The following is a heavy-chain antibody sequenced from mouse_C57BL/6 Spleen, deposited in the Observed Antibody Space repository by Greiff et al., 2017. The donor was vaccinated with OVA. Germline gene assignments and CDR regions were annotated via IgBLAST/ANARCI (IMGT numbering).Heavy chain of an antibody. CDR1: GYTFTSYG. J-gene: IGHJ2*01. CDR3: AIMCQWGGFGY. V-gene: IGHV1-81*01. Sequence: QVQLQQSGAELVRPGASVKLSCKASGYTFTSYGMSWVRQSTGQGLEWIGEIYTRSGNNYYNEKFKGKATLTADKSSSTAYMELRSLTSEDSAVNFCAIMCQWGGFGYWGQGTTLTVSS. D-gene: IGHD6-1*01. CDR2: IYTRSGNN.